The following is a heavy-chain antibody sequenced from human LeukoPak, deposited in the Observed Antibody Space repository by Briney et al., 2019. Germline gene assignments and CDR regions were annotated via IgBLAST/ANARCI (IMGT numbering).Heavy chain of an antibody. CDR2: ISTYNGNT. J-gene: IGHJ4*02. CDR3: ARVGSDCSDGNCY. Sequence: GASVKVSCTASGYTFTTFGITWVRQAPGQGLEWMGWISTYNGNTNYAQNLQGRVTMTTDTSTNTAYMELRSLTSDDTAVYYCARVGSDCSDGNCYWGQGTLVTVSS. V-gene: IGHV1-18*01. CDR1: GYTFTTFG. D-gene: IGHD2-15*01.